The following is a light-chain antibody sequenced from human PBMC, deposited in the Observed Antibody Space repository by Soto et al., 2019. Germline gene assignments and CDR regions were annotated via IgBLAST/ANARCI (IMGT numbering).Light chain of an antibody. CDR2: DAT. CDR3: PQSDVRPRT. J-gene: IGKJ1*01. CDR1: QSISSY. V-gene: IGKV1-39*01. Sequence: DIQMTQSPSSLSASVGERVAVACRASQSISSYLNWYQQRPGKAPNLLIYDATRLHSGVPPRFSGSGYGTDLTLTITSLPREDFAIYSCPQSDVRPRTFGQGTKV.